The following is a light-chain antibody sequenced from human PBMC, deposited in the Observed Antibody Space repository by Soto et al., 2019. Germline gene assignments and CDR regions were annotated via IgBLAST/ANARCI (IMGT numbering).Light chain of an antibody. V-gene: IGKV1-9*01. CDR1: QGISRS. Sequence: DIQLTQSPYFLSASVGDRVTITCRASQGISRSVAWYQQKPGKAPKLLIYTASTSQSGVPSRFSGSESGTDFTLTISSLQPEDFATYYCQHLNTYPRTFGQGTKVDIK. CDR2: TAS. J-gene: IGKJ1*01. CDR3: QHLNTYPRT.